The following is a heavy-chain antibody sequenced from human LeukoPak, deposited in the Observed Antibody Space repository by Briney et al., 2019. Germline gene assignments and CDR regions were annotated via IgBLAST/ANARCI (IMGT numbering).Heavy chain of an antibody. D-gene: IGHD1-26*01. V-gene: IGHV3-11*01. CDR2: ISSSGSTI. CDR3: GSNPFSGSPG. Sequence: PGGSLRLSCAASGFSFSDYYMNWIRQAPGKGLEWVSYISSSGSTIYYADSVKGRFTISRDNAKNSLYLQMNSLRAEDTAVYYCGSNPFSGSPGWGQGTLVVVSS. J-gene: IGHJ4*02. CDR1: GFSFSDYY.